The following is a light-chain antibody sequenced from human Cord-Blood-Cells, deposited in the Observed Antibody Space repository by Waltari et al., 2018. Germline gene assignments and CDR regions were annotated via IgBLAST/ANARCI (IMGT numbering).Light chain of an antibody. CDR3: CSYAGSSTLV. V-gene: IGLV2-23*01. Sequence: QSALTQPAPVSGPPGQSITISFPGTTRDVRSFNIVSWYQQHPGKAPKLMIYEGRKRPSGVSNRFSGSKSGNTASLTISGLQAEDEADYYCCSYAGSSTLVFGGGTKLTVL. J-gene: IGLJ3*02. CDR2: EGR. CDR1: TRDVRSFNI.